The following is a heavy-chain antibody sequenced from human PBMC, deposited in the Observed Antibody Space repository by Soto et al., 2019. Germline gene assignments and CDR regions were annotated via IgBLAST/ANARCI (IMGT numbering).Heavy chain of an antibody. CDR3: ASSPGVEQWLEYFQH. Sequence: SETLSLTCTVSGGSIISSSYYWVWIRQPPGKGLEWIGSIYYSGSTYYNPSLKSRVTISVDTSKNQFSLKLSSVTAADTAVYYCASSPGVEQWLEYFQHWGQGTLVTVSS. J-gene: IGHJ1*01. CDR1: GGSIISSSYY. D-gene: IGHD6-19*01. V-gene: IGHV4-39*01. CDR2: IYYSGST.